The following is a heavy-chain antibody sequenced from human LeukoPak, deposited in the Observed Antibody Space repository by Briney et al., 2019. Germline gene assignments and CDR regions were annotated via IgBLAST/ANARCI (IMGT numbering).Heavy chain of an antibody. CDR3: ARDVGDYGDYFDY. D-gene: IGHD4-17*01. CDR2: INTNTGNP. CDR1: GGTFSSYA. J-gene: IGHJ4*02. Sequence: ASVKVSCKASGGTFSSYAISWVQQAPGQGLEWMGWINTNTGNPTYAQGFTGRFVFSLDTSVSTAYLQISSLKAEDTAVYYCARDVGDYGDYFDYWGQGTLVTVSS. V-gene: IGHV7-4-1*02.